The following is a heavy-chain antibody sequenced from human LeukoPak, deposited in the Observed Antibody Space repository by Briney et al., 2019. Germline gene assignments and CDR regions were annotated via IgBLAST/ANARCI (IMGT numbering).Heavy chain of an antibody. CDR3: ARGRDYYDSSGYYYYFDY. Sequence: SETLSLTCSVSSGTSSSYYWSWIPQPPGQELEGIGYIYYSGSTNYNPSLKSRVTISVDTSKNQFCLKLSSVTAADTAVYYCARGRDYYDSSGYYYYFDYWGQGTLVTVSS. V-gene: IGHV4-59*01. CDR2: IYYSGST. CDR1: SGTSSSYY. D-gene: IGHD3-22*01. J-gene: IGHJ4*02.